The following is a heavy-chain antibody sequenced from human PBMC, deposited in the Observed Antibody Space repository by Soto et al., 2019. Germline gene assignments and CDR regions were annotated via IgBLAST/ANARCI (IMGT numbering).Heavy chain of an antibody. CDR2: AYYSEST. CDR3: ATQRTGKVDY. J-gene: IGHJ4*02. V-gene: IGHV4-39*01. CDR1: GGSISSSTYQ. Sequence: SETLSLTCTVSGGSISSSTYQWGWLRQPPGRGLECIGSAYYSESTSYNPSLKSPVTISVDASKNQFAMRVNAVTAADTAVYSCATQRTGKVDYWGQGTLVTVSS.